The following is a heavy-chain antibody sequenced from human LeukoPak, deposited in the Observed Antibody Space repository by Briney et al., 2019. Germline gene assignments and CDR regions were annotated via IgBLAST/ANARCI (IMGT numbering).Heavy chain of an antibody. CDR3: ARGRYIDSARGKTIDSGSYNVFDR. J-gene: IGHJ4*02. V-gene: IGHV4-39*07. D-gene: IGHD3-10*01. CDR1: GGSISSYY. Sequence: SETLSLTCTVSGGSISSYYWGWIRQPPGKGLEWIGSIYYSGSTYYNPSLKSRVTISVDTSKNQFSLKLSSVTAADTAVYYCARGRYIDSARGKTIDSGSYNVFDRWGQGTLVTVSS. CDR2: IYYSGST.